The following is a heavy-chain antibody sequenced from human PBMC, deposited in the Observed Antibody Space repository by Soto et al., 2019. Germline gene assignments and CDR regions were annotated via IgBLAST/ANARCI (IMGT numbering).Heavy chain of an antibody. CDR3: ARVGGIGAPPGTDY. J-gene: IGHJ4*02. V-gene: IGHV1-69*01. Sequence: QVQLVQSGAEVKKPGSSVKVSCKASGGIFSSYAMSWLRQAPGQGLEWMGAVIPILGQAYYAQDLQDRVSITADESTRTTYMELSSLRSEDTAEYFCARVGGIGAPPGTDYWGQGTLVTVSS. CDR1: GGIFSSYA. D-gene: IGHD6-6*01. CDR2: VIPILGQA.